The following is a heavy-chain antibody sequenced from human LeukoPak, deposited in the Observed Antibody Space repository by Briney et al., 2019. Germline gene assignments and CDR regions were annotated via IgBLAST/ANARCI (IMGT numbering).Heavy chain of an antibody. Sequence: ASVKVSCKASGYTFTSYYMHWVRQAPGQGLEWMGIINPSGGSTSYAQKFQGRVTMTRDTSTSTVYMELSSLRSEDTAVYYCARGYCSGGSCYSIVPFDYWGQGTLVTVSP. V-gene: IGHV1-46*01. D-gene: IGHD2-15*01. CDR1: GYTFTSYY. J-gene: IGHJ4*02. CDR3: ARGYCSGGSCYSIVPFDY. CDR2: INPSGGST.